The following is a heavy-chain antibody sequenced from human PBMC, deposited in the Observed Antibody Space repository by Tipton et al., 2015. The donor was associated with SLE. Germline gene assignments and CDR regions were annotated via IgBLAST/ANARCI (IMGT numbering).Heavy chain of an antibody. CDR3: ARVSLPGYYRAV. V-gene: IGHV4-39*07. Sequence: TLSLTCTVSGGSISSSSYYWGWIRQPPGKGLEWIGSIYYSGSTYYNPSLKSRVTISVDTSKTQFSLKLRSVTAADTAVYYWARVSLPGYYRAVWGKGTTVTVSS. CDR1: GGSISSSSYY. CDR2: IYYSGST. J-gene: IGHJ6*03. D-gene: IGHD3-16*02.